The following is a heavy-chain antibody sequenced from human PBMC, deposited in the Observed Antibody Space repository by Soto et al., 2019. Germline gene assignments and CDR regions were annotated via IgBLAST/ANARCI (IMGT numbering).Heavy chain of an antibody. CDR2: IYHSGST. CDR3: ARDQRGYYDSSGYYWHAFDI. Sequence: SETLSLSCAVSGGSIISGGYSWILIRQPPGKGLEWIGYIYHSGSTYYNPSLKSRVTISVDRSKNQFSLKLSSVTAADTAVYYCARDQRGYYDSSGYYWHAFDIWGQGTMVTVSS. CDR1: GGSIISGGYS. D-gene: IGHD3-22*01. V-gene: IGHV4-30-2*01. J-gene: IGHJ3*02.